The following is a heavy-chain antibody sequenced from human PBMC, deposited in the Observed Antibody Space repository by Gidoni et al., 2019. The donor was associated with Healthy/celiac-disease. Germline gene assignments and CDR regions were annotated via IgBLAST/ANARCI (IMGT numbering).Heavy chain of an antibody. CDR3: ARDSIAARPCGMWFDP. CDR2: IKHDGIEK. V-gene: IGHV3-7*03. Sequence: EVQLVESGGGLVQPGGSLRLACEAAGVTCGRDWMSWVRKIPGKGLEWLANIKHDGIEKYYVYSVTGLFTISRDNAKNSLYLLMNSLRAEDTAVSYCARDSIAARPCGMWFDPWGQGTLVTFSS. D-gene: IGHD6-6*01. CDR1: GVTCGRDW. J-gene: IGHJ5*02.